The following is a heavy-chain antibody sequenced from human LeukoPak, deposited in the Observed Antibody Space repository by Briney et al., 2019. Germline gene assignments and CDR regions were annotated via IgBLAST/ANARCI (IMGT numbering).Heavy chain of an antibody. J-gene: IGHJ3*02. Sequence: QAGGSLRLSCAASGFTFSSYGMHWVRQAPGKGLEWVAVISYDGSNKYYADSVKGRFTISRDNSKNTLYLQMNSLRAEDTAVYYCAKVGYYYDSSGYLDAFGIWGQGTMVTVSS. CDR3: AKVGYYYDSSGYLDAFGI. V-gene: IGHV3-30*18. D-gene: IGHD3-22*01. CDR2: ISYDGSNK. CDR1: GFTFSSYG.